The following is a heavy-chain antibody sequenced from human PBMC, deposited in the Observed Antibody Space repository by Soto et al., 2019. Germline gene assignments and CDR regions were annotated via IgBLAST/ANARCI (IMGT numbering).Heavy chain of an antibody. J-gene: IGHJ6*02. Sequence: LRLSCAASGFTFSGYAMTWVRQAPGKGLEWVSSISGSGANTYYADSVKGRFTISRDNSKNTLSLQMNSLRADDTAVYYCAKSPDFYYYGMDVWGQGTTVTVSS. CDR2: ISGSGANT. CDR1: GFTFSGYA. CDR3: AKSPDFYYYGMDV. V-gene: IGHV3-23*01.